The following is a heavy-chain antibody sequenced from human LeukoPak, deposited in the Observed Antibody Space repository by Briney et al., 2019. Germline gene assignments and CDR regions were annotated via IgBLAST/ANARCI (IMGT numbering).Heavy chain of an antibody. V-gene: IGHV4-59*01. Sequence: SETLSLTCTASGGSISSYYWSWIRQPPGKGLEWIGYIYYSGSTNYNPSLKSRVTISVDTSKNQFSLKLSSVTAADTAVYYCAREGCSSTSCYAGAAFDIWGQGTMVTVSS. CDR2: IYYSGST. D-gene: IGHD2-2*01. J-gene: IGHJ3*02. CDR3: AREGCSSTSCYAGAAFDI. CDR1: GGSISSYY.